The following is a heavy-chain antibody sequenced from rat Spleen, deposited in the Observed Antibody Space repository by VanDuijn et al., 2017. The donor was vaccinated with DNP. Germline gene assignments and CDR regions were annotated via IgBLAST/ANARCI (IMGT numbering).Heavy chain of an antibody. V-gene: IGHV5S10*01. CDR1: GFTFSDYA. CDR3: ARGSGTYYWYFDF. J-gene: IGHJ1*01. CDR2: IIYDGSKT. Sequence: EVQLVESGGGLVQPGNSLKLSCAASGFTFSDYAMAWVRQSPKKGLEWVATIIYDGSKTYYRDSVKGRFTISRDNAKSALYLQMNSLRSEDTATYYCARGSGTYYWYFDFWGPGTMVTVSS. D-gene: IGHD4-4*01.